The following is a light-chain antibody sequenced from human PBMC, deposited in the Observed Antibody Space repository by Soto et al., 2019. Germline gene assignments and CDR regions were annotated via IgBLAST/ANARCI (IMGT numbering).Light chain of an antibody. CDR3: QQRSSWPSIT. V-gene: IGKV3-11*01. Sequence: EIVLTQSPATLSLSPGERATLSCRASQSVSFFLAWYQQKPGQAPRLLISDASNRATGIPARFSGSGSGTDFTLTISSLEPEDFAVYYCQQRSSWPSITFGQGTRLEIK. CDR2: DAS. J-gene: IGKJ5*01. CDR1: QSVSFF.